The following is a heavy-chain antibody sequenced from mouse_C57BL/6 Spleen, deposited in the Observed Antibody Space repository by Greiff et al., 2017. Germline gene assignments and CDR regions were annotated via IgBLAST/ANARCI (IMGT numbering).Heavy chain of an antibody. D-gene: IGHD4-1*01. CDR1: GFTFSDYY. Sequence: EVKLMESEGGLVQPGSSMKLSCTASGFTFSDYYMAWVRQVPEKGLEWVANINYDGSSTYYLDSLKSRFIISRDNAKNLLYLQMSRLKSEETATYYSAREANWDGSYAMDYWGQGTSVTVSS. CDR2: INYDGSST. V-gene: IGHV5-16*01. CDR3: AREANWDGSYAMDY. J-gene: IGHJ4*01.